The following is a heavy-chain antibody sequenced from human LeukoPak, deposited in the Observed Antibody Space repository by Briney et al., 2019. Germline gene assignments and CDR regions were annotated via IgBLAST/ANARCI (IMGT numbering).Heavy chain of an antibody. CDR1: GFTFSSYA. D-gene: IGHD3-22*01. V-gene: IGHV3-23*01. CDR2: ISGSGGST. J-gene: IGHJ6*02. CDR3: AKDQLPSYYEDYYGMDV. Sequence: QSGGSLRLSCAASGFTFSSYAMSWVRQAPGKGLEWVSAISGSGGSTYYADSVKGRFTISRDNSKNTLYLQMNSLRAEDTAVYYCAKDQLPSYYEDYYGMDVWGQGTTVTVSS.